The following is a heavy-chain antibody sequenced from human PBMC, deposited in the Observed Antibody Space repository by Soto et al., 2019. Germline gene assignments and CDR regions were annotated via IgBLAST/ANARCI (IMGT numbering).Heavy chain of an antibody. J-gene: IGHJ4*02. CDR3: ASLVGATYGRKHFDY. Sequence: GGSLRLSCAASGFSFSSYEMNWVRQAPGKGLEWISYIGSGGTSRYYADSVKGRFTISRDNAKNSLYLQMNNLRADDTAIYYCASLVGATYGRKHFDYWGQGTLVTVSS. CDR1: GFSFSSYE. V-gene: IGHV3-48*03. D-gene: IGHD1-26*01. CDR2: IGSGGTSR.